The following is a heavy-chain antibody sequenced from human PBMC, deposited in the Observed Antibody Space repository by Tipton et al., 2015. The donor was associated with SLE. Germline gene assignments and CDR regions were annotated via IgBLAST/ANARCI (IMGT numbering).Heavy chain of an antibody. CDR3: ASLVGDGYMGYYYGMDV. V-gene: IGHV4-39*07. CDR1: GASISSNNFY. Sequence: TLSLTCTVSGASISSNNFYCGWIRQAPGKGLEWIGTVYYSGNTYYNPSLKSRITISVDTSKNQFSLKLSSVTAADTAVYYCASLVGDGYMGYYYGMDVWGQGTTVTVSS. J-gene: IGHJ6*02. D-gene: IGHD5-24*01. CDR2: VYYSGNT.